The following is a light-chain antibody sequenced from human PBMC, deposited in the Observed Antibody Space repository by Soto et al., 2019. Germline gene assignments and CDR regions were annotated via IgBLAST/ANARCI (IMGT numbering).Light chain of an antibody. J-gene: IGKJ1*01. Sequence: DIQMTQSPSSLSASVGDRVTITCRASQDIRSALSWYQHTPGKAPKRLIFAASNLESGVPSRFSGSGSGAEFTLTISTLQPEDFATYYCLQHDSYPRTFGHGTKVDIK. CDR1: QDIRSA. CDR2: AAS. CDR3: LQHDSYPRT. V-gene: IGKV1-17*01.